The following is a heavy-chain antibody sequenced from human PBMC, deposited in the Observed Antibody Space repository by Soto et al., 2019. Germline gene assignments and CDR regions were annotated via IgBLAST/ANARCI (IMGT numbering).Heavy chain of an antibody. CDR1: GFTVDTCE. V-gene: IGHV3-30-3*01. Sequence: GGSRVLCCAASGFTVDTCEMNWGRQAPGKGPSWGAMISFAGTNDYYSYSVKGRFTISSDNSNNTLLLHMNSLRVEDTVVYYCARDIHCLDPWGQGSLVTVSS. J-gene: IGHJ5*02. CDR3: ARDIHCLDP. CDR2: ISFAGTND.